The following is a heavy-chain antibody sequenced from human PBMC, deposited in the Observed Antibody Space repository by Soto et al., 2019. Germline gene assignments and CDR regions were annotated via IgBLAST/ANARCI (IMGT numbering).Heavy chain of an antibody. Sequence: ASVKVSCKASGDTFSTYGLSWVRQAPGQGLEWMGWISAYNGNTNYAQKLQGRVTMTTDTSTSTAYMELRSLRSDDTAVYYCARGAAAAGHYYYGMDVWGQGTTGTVS. CDR2: ISAYNGNT. CDR3: ARGAAAAGHYYYGMDV. J-gene: IGHJ6*02. V-gene: IGHV1-18*01. D-gene: IGHD6-13*01. CDR1: GDTFSTYG.